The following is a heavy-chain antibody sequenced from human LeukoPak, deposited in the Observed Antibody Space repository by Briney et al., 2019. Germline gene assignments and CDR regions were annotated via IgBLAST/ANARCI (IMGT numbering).Heavy chain of an antibody. J-gene: IGHJ4*02. CDR3: AKSSGWFVYFDY. V-gene: IGHV3-30*18. CDR2: TSVDGSDK. CDR1: GFTFSNYG. D-gene: IGHD6-19*01. Sequence: GGSLRLSCAASGFTFSNYGMHWVRQVPRKGLEWVAGTSVDGSDKYYADSVKGRFTISRDNSKNTLYLQMNSLRAEDTAVYYCAKSSGWFVYFDYWGQGTLVTVSS.